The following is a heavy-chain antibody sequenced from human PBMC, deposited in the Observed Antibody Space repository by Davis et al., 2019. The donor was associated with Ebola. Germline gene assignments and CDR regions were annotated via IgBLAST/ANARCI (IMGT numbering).Heavy chain of an antibody. CDR2: IIPIFGTA. CDR1: GGTFSSYA. D-gene: IGHD1-26*01. V-gene: IGHV1-69*13. Sequence: SVKVSCKASGGTFSSYAISWVRQAPGQGLEWMGGIIPIFGTANYAQKFQGRVTITADESTSTAYMELSSLRSEDTAVYYCAREGAGATPPDYWGQGTLVTVSS. CDR3: AREGAGATPPDY. J-gene: IGHJ4*02.